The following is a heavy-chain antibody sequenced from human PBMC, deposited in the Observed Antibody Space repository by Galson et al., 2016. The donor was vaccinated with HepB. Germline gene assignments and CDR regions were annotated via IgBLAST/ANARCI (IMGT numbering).Heavy chain of an antibody. J-gene: IGHJ4*02. CDR2: ISWNSRTI. CDR1: GFTFGDYA. CDR3: VKGSYLVPTTAYLDY. Sequence: SLRLSCAASGFTFGDYAIHWVRQGPGKGLEWISTISWNSRTIAYADSVKGRFTISRDNAKNSLYLQMNRLRVEDTAFYYCVKGSYLVPTTAYLDYWGQGTLVTVSS. D-gene: IGHD5-12*01. V-gene: IGHV3-9*01.